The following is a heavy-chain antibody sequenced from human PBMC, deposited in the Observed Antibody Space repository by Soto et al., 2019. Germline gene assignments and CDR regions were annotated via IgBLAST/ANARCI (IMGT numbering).Heavy chain of an antibody. V-gene: IGHV4-59*01. D-gene: IGHD3-3*01. J-gene: IGHJ5*02. Sequence: PSETLSLTCTVSGGSISSYYWSWIRQPPGKGLEWIGYIYYSGSTNYNPSLKSRVTISVDTSKNQFSLKLSSVTAADTAVYYCARGFTLTYYDFWSGYYPTHRWFDPWGQGTLVTVSS. CDR3: ARGFTLTYYDFWSGYYPTHRWFDP. CDR2: IYYSGST. CDR1: GGSISSYY.